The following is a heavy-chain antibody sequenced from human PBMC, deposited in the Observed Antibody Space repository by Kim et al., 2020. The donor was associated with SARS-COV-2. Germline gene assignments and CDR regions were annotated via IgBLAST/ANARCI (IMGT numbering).Heavy chain of an antibody. V-gene: IGHV3-23*01. CDR2: ISGSGGST. D-gene: IGHD3-10*01. J-gene: IGHJ4*02. Sequence: GGSLRLSCAASGFTFSSYAMSWVRQAPGKGLEWVSAISGSGGSTYYADSVKGRFTISRDNSKNTLYLQMNSLRAEDTAVYYCAKSSYYYYGSGSYPIPLYYFDYWGQGTLVTVSS. CDR3: AKSSYYYYGSGSYPIPLYYFDY. CDR1: GFTFSSYA.